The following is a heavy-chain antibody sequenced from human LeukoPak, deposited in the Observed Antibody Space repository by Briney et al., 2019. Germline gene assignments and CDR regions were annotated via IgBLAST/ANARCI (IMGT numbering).Heavy chain of an antibody. CDR2: INWNGGST. J-gene: IGHJ5*02. CDR1: GFTFSSYS. D-gene: IGHD2-2*01. V-gene: IGHV3-20*04. Sequence: PGGSLRLSCAASGFTFSSYSMNWVRQAPGKGLEWVSGINWNGGSTGYADSVKGRFTISRDNAKNSLYLQMNNLRAEDTALYYCARDRADDCSSTSCFANWFDPWGQGTLVTVSS. CDR3: ARDRADDCSSTSCFANWFDP.